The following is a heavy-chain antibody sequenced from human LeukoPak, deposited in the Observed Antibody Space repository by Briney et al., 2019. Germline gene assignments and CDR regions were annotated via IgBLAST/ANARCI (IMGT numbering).Heavy chain of an antibody. D-gene: IGHD6-13*01. CDR3: ARVVGLTGYGSSWYSGYYYYMDV. CDR1: GCTFISYA. CDR2: IIPIFGTT. Sequence: SVNVSFKASGCTFISYAISWVRQAPGQGLEWVGGIIPIFGTTNYAQKFQDRVTITADKSTSTAYMELSSLRSEDTAVYYCARVVGLTGYGSSWYSGYYYYMDVWGKGTTVTVSS. J-gene: IGHJ6*03. V-gene: IGHV1-69*06.